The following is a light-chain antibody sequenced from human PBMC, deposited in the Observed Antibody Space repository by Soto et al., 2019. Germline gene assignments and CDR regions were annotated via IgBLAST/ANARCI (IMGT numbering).Light chain of an antibody. V-gene: IGKV3-15*01. J-gene: IGKJ4*01. Sequence: EIVLTQSPGTLSLSPGEGATLSCRASQGIGSTLAWYQHKPGQTPRLLIYDTSTRATGVPARFSGSRSGTEFTLTINSLQSEDFAVYYCQRYNNWPLTFGGGTRWIS. CDR2: DTS. CDR3: QRYNNWPLT. CDR1: QGIGST.